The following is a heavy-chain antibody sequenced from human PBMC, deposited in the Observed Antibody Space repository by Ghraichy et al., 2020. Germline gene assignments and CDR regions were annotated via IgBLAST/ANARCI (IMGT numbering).Heavy chain of an antibody. CDR1: GDTFTNYW. Sequence: GESLNISCKGSGDTFTNYWIGWVRQVPGKGLEWMVLINPVNSETRYSPSFRGQVTISADRSINTAYLQWRSLKASDTAMYYCARRPSVTGAPFDDWGQGTLVTVSS. CDR2: INPVNSET. D-gene: IGHD6-19*01. J-gene: IGHJ4*02. CDR3: ARRPSVTGAPFDD. V-gene: IGHV5-51*01.